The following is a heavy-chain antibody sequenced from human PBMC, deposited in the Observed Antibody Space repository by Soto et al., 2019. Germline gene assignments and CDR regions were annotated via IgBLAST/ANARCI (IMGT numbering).Heavy chain of an antibody. CDR1: GGSISSSSYY. CDR2: IYYSGST. D-gene: IGHD6-19*01. V-gene: IGHV4-39*01. J-gene: IGHJ4*02. CDR3: ARHAYSSGFHFDH. Sequence: ETLSLTCTVSGGSISSSSYYWGWIRQPPGKGLEWIGSIYYSGSTYYNPSLKSRVTISVDTSKNQFSLKLSSVTAADTAVYYCARHAYSSGFHFDHWGQGTLVTVSS.